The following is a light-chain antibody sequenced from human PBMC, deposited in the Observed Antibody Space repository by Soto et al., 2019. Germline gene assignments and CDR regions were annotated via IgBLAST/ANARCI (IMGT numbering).Light chain of an antibody. J-gene: IGLJ2*01. Sequence: QSVLTQPPSASGTPGQRVTISCSGSSSNIGSNDVIWYQQLPGTAPKLLICSNNQRPNGVLDRFSGSRSGTSASLANSGLRSEDGADYYCAAWDESLSGVVFGGGTQLTVL. CDR1: SSNIGSND. CDR2: SNN. V-gene: IGLV1-47*01. CDR3: AAWDESLSGVV.